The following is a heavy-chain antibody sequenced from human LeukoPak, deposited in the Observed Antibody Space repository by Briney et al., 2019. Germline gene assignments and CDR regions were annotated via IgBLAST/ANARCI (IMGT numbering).Heavy chain of an antibody. Sequence: ALVRVSCKASGYTFTSYDINWVRQAPGQGLEWMGWMSPNSGNTGYAQKFQGRVTMTRNTSISTAYMELSSLRSEDTAVYYCASPVGATSNHFDHWGQGTLVTVSS. CDR1: GYTFTSYD. CDR3: ASPVGATSNHFDH. J-gene: IGHJ4*02. CDR2: MSPNSGNT. V-gene: IGHV1-8*01. D-gene: IGHD1-26*01.